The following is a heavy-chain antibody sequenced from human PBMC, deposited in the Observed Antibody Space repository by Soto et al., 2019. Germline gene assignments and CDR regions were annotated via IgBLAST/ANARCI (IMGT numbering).Heavy chain of an antibody. CDR2: ISGSGGST. D-gene: IGHD3-3*01. CDR3: AKGNDFWSGYYWFDP. V-gene: IGHV3-23*01. J-gene: IGHJ5*02. CDR1: GFTFSSYA. Sequence: GGSLRLSCAASGFTFSSYAMSWVRQAPGKGLEWVSAISGSGGSTYYADSVKGRFTISRDNSKNTLYLQMNSLRAEDTAVYYCAKGNDFWSGYYWFDPWGQGTLVTVSS.